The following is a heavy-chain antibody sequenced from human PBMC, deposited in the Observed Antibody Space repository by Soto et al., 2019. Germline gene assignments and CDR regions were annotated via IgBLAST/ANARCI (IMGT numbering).Heavy chain of an antibody. D-gene: IGHD1-1*01. CDR3: AKDVGNHGYFDL. J-gene: IGHJ2*01. Sequence: EVQLLESGGGLVQPGGSLSLSCTASGVTFSKYAMSWVRQAPGKGLEWVSAISRSGGRTYYADSVEGRFTIFRDTSRNALFLQMDSLTADDTAVYYCAKDVGNHGYFDLWGRGTLVSVSS. CDR1: GVTFSKYA. V-gene: IGHV3-23*01. CDR2: ISRSGGRT.